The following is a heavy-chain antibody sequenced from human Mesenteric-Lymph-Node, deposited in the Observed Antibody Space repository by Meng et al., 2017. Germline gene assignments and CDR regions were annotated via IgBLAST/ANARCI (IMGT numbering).Heavy chain of an antibody. Sequence: SQTLSLTCAVSGYSISSGYYWGWIRQPPGKGLEWIGSIYHSGSTYYNPSLKSRVTISVDTSKNQFSLKLSSVTAADTAVYYCARKHDYGDHNPIGYWGQGNQV. CDR1: GYSISSGYY. J-gene: IGHJ4*02. D-gene: IGHD4-17*01. CDR3: ARKHDYGDHNPIGY. CDR2: IYHSGST. V-gene: IGHV4-38-2*01.